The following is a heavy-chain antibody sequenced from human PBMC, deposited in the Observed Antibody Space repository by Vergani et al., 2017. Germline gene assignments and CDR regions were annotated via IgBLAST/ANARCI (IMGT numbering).Heavy chain of an antibody. CDR3: AGGDTGGSWQRMDAFDI. D-gene: IGHD6-13*01. CDR1: GGPISSSSYY. Sequence: QLQLQESGPGLVKPSETLSLTCTVSGGPISSSSYYWGWIRQPPGKGLEWIGYIYYSGSTYYNPFIKSRVTISVDTSKNQFSLKMSSVTAADTAVYYCAGGDTGGSWQRMDAFDIWGQGTMVTVSS. V-gene: IGHV4-39*07. J-gene: IGHJ3*02. CDR2: IYYSGST.